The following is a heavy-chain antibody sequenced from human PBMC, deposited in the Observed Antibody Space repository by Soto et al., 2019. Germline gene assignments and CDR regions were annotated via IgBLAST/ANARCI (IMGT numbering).Heavy chain of an antibody. J-gene: IGHJ4*02. D-gene: IGHD3-16*01. Sequence: EVQVLESGGGLVQPGGSLRLSCAASGFTISSYVMSWVRQAPGKGLEWVSGISGGSTCYADSVKGRFTISRDNSKNTLSLQMNSLRAEDTAVYYCAKGWADYWGQGTLVTVSS. CDR1: GFTISSYV. V-gene: IGHV3-23*01. CDR3: AKGWADY. CDR2: ISGGST.